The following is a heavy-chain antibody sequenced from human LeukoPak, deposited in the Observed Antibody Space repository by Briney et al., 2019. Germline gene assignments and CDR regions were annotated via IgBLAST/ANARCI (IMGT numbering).Heavy chain of an antibody. Sequence: PSETLSLTCTVSGGSISSSSYYWSWIRQPPGKGLEWIGEINHSGSTNYNPSLKSRVTISVDTSKNQFSLKLSSVTAADTAVYYCALGPRDGQDYWGQGTLVTVSS. J-gene: IGHJ4*02. CDR2: INHSGST. V-gene: IGHV4-39*07. D-gene: IGHD5-24*01. CDR3: ALGPRDGQDY. CDR1: GGSISSSSYY.